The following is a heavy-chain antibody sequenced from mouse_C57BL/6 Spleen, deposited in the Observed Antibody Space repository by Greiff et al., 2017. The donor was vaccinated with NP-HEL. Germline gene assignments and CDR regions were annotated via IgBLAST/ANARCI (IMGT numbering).Heavy chain of an antibody. D-gene: IGHD1-1*01. CDR1: GFTFSSYA. J-gene: IGHJ4*01. CDR2: ISSGGDYI. V-gene: IGHV5-9-1*02. Sequence: EVKVVESGEGLVKPGGSLKLSCAASGFTFSSYAMSWVRQTPEKRLEWVAYISSGGDYIYYADTVKGRFTISRDNARNTLYLQMSSLKSEDTAMYYCTRDNYYGSRDYYAMDYWGQGTSVTVSS. CDR3: TRDNYYGSRDYYAMDY.